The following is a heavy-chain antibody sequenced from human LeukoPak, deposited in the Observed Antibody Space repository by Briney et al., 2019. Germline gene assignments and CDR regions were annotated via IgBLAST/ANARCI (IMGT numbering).Heavy chain of an antibody. CDR1: GYTFTSYD. CDR2: MNPNSGNT. D-gene: IGHD4-23*01. V-gene: IGHV1-8*01. CDR3: ARGPVVTTRYYYYGMDV. J-gene: IGHJ6*02. Sequence: ASVKVSCKASGYTFTSYDINWVRQATGQGLEWMGWMNPNSGNTGYAQKFQGRVTMTRNTSISTAYMELSSLRSEDTAVYYRARGPVVTTRYYYYGMDVWGQGTTVTVSS.